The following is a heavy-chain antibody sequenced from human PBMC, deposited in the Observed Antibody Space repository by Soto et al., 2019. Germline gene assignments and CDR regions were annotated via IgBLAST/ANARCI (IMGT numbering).Heavy chain of an antibody. CDR3: ARGGGAY. Sequence: QVQLVESGGGVVQPGRSLRLSCAASGFTFSSYAMHWVRRAPGKGLEWMAVRSYDGSNKYYADSVKGRFTISRDNSKNTLYLQMSSLRPEDTALYYCARGGGAYWGQGTLVIVSS. CDR1: GFTFSSYA. V-gene: IGHV3-30-3*01. J-gene: IGHJ4*02. D-gene: IGHD3-16*01. CDR2: RSYDGSNK.